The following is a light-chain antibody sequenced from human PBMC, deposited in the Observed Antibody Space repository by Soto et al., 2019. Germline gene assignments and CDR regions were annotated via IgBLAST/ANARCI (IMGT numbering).Light chain of an antibody. CDR2: DVS. CDR3: SSYTSSSTYV. CDR1: SSDVGGYNY. J-gene: IGLJ1*01. V-gene: IGLV2-14*03. Sequence: QSALTQPASVSESPGQSITISCTGTSSDVGGYNYVSWFQQHPGKAPTVVIYDVSNRPSGVSNRFSGSKSGNTASLTISGLQAEDKADYYCSSYTSSSTYVFGTGTKLTVL.